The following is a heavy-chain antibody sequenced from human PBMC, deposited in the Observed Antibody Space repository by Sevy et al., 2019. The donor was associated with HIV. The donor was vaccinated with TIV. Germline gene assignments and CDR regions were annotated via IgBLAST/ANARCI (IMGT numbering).Heavy chain of an antibody. D-gene: IGHD1-26*01. CDR2: ISSSSSYI. CDR3: ARDLISGSYGGWFDP. CDR1: GFTFSSYN. J-gene: IGHJ5*02. Sequence: GGSLRLSCAASGFTFSSYNMNWVRQAPGKGLEWVSSISSSSSYIYYADSVKGRFTISRDNAKNSLYLQMNSLRAEDTAVYYCARDLISGSYGGWFDPWGQGTLVTVSS. V-gene: IGHV3-21*01.